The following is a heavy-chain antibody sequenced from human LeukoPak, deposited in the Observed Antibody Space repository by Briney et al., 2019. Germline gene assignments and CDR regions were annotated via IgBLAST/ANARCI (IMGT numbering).Heavy chain of an antibody. CDR2: IKSDGSSI. CDR3: TSGSYYNDY. J-gene: IGHJ4*02. CDR1: GFTFSSYW. Sequence: GGSLRLSCTASGFTFSSYWMHWIRQVPGKGLVWVSHIKSDGSSINYADSVKGRFTISRDNAKNTLYLQMNSLRAEDTAVYYCTSGSYYNDYWGQGTLVTVSS. D-gene: IGHD3-10*01. V-gene: IGHV3-74*01.